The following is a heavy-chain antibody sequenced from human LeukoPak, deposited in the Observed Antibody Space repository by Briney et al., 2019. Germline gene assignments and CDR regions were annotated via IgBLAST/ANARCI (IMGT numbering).Heavy chain of an antibody. CDR3: ARESSSGWLYTGNFDY. D-gene: IGHD6-19*01. Sequence: SETLSLTCTVSGGSISSYYWSWIRQPPGKGLKWIGNIYYSGYTTYSPSLRSRVTISVDTSKNQFSLKLSSVTAADTAVYYCARESSSGWLYTGNFDYWGQGTLVTVSS. CDR2: IYYSGYT. J-gene: IGHJ4*02. V-gene: IGHV4-59*12. CDR1: GGSISSYY.